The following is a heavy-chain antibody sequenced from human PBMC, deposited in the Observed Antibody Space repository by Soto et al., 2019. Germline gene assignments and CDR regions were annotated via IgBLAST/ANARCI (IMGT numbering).Heavy chain of an antibody. D-gene: IGHD3-3*01. J-gene: IGHJ4*02. CDR1: GFTFSSYS. V-gene: IGHV3-23*01. Sequence: GGSLRLSCAASGFTFSSYSMSWVRQAPGKGLEWVSAISGSGGSTYYADSVKGRFTISRDNSKNTLYLQMNSLRAEDTAVYYCAKDPRSISITIFGVVISGFDYWGQGTLVTVSS. CDR2: ISGSGGST. CDR3: AKDPRSISITIFGVVISGFDY.